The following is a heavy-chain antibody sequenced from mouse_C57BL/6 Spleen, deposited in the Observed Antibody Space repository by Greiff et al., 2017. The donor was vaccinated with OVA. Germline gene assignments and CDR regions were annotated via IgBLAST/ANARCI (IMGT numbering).Heavy chain of an antibody. CDR1: GYSITSGYY. Sequence: ESGPGLVKPSQSLSLTCSVTGYSITSGYYWNWIRQFPGNKLEWMGYISYDGSNNYNPSLKNRISITRDTSKNQFFLKLNSVTTEDTATYYCAREGVYDWGWFAYWGQGTLVTVSA. D-gene: IGHD2-4*01. V-gene: IGHV3-6*01. CDR3: AREGVYDWGWFAY. J-gene: IGHJ3*01. CDR2: ISYDGSN.